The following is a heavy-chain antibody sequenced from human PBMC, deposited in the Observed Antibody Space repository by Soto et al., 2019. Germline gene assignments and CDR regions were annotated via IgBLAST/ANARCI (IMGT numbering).Heavy chain of an antibody. D-gene: IGHD3-10*01. CDR3: ARAPSYYASGSDY. Sequence: EVQLVEFGGGLVQSGGSLRLSCAASGFTFTDPYMDWVRQAPGKGLEWIGRIRNRANSYTTHYAASVKGRFTISRDDSKNSLYLQMNSLKTDDTAVYHCARAPSYYASGSDYWGQGTLVTV. CDR2: IRNRANSYTT. V-gene: IGHV3-72*01. J-gene: IGHJ4*02. CDR1: GFTFTDPY.